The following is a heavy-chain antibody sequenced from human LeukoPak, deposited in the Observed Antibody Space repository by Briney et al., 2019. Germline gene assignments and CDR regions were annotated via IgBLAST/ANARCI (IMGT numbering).Heavy chain of an antibody. CDR1: GGSFSGCY. Sequence: SETLSLTCAVYGGSFSGCYWSWIRQPPGKGLEWIGEINHSGSTNYNPSLKSRVTISVDTSKNQFSLKLSSVTAADTAVYYCARATSSGYFGYWGQGTLVTVSS. CDR3: ARATSSGYFGY. J-gene: IGHJ4*02. D-gene: IGHD3-22*01. V-gene: IGHV4-34*01. CDR2: INHSGST.